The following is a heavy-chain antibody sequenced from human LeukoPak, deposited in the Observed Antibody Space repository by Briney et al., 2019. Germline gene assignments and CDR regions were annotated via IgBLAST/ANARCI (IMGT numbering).Heavy chain of an antibody. D-gene: IGHD3-22*01. J-gene: IGHJ4*02. CDR1: GYTFTSYG. V-gene: IGHV1-18*01. CDR3: ARDIGGITMMVVVPSFDY. Sequence: ASVKVSCKASGYTFTSYGISWVRQAPGQGLEWMGWISAYNGNTNYAQKLQGRVTMTTDTSTSTAYMELRSLRSDDTAVYYCARDIGGITMMVVVPSFDYWGQGTLVTVSS. CDR2: ISAYNGNT.